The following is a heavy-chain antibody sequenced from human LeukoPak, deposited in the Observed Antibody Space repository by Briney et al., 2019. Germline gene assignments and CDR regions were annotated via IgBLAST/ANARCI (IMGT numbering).Heavy chain of an antibody. J-gene: IGHJ4*02. CDR1: GFTFSSYV. CDR3: AASLPNIVVVPATKGPFGY. Sequence: GGSLRLSCAASGFTFSSYVMSWVRQAPGKGLEWVSSISISGGSTYYADSVKGRFIISRDNSKNTLYLQMNSLRAEDTAVYYCAASLPNIVVVPATKGPFGYWGQGALVTVSS. CDR2: ISISGGST. V-gene: IGHV3-23*01. D-gene: IGHD2-2*01.